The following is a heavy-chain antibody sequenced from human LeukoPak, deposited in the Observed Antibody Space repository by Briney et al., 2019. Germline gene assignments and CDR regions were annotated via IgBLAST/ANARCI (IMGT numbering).Heavy chain of an antibody. D-gene: IGHD6-19*01. Sequence: SGTLSLTCAVSGGSISSSNYWSWIRQPPGKGLEWIGYIHHSGNTNYSPFLESRVTMSVDESKNQFSLRVHFVSAADTAVYYCASTRRAAVAGRFDSWGQGTLVTVSS. V-gene: IGHV4-4*02. CDR3: ASTRRAAVAGRFDS. CDR2: IHHSGNT. J-gene: IGHJ4*02. CDR1: GGSISSSNY.